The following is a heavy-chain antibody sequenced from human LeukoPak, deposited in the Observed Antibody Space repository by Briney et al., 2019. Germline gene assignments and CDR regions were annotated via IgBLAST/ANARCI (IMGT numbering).Heavy chain of an antibody. V-gene: IGHV3-7*03. D-gene: IGHD6-19*01. CDR3: ARDGGWHRFDY. CDR2: INEDGSQK. CDR1: GFTFSSYS. Sequence: GGSLRLSCAASGFTFSSYSMNWVRQAPEKGLEWVANINEDGSQKYYLGSVTGRFTISRDNAKNSLYLQMNSLSAEDTAMYYCARDGGWHRFDYWGQGTLVIVSS. J-gene: IGHJ4*02.